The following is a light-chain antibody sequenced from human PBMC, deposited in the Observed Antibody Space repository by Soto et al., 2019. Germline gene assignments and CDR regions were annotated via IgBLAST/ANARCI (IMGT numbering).Light chain of an antibody. CDR1: GSNIGAGYD. Sequence: QSVLTPPPSVSGAPGQRVTISCTGSGSNIGAGYDVHWYQQLPGTAPKLLIYDNNNRPSGVPDRFSNSKSGTSASLAITGLQAEDEADYYCQSYDRSLSADVFGTGTKLTVL. CDR3: QSYDRSLSADV. V-gene: IGLV1-40*01. CDR2: DNN. J-gene: IGLJ1*01.